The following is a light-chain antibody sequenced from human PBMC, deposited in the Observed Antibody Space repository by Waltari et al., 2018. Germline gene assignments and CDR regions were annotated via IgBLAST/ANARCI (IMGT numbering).Light chain of an antibody. V-gene: IGKV1-5*03. CDR3: QQYDSLPFT. Sequence: DIQLTQSPSTLPASVGDRVTITCRASNDVENNMAWYQQKPGQPTKVVNHKASRLESGVPSRFSGSGFGTEFTLTVSSLQPGDFATYYCQQYDSLPFTFGGGTKVEIK. J-gene: IGKJ4*01. CDR1: NDVENN. CDR2: KAS.